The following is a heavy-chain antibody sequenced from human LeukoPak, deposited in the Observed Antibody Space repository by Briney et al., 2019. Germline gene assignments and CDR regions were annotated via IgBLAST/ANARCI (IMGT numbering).Heavy chain of an antibody. V-gene: IGHV3-30*04. D-gene: IGHD6-19*01. J-gene: IGHJ4*02. CDR1: GFTFSSHA. Sequence: GGSLRLSCAASGFTFSSHALHWVRQAPGKRLEWVAVISSDGSYKYYADSVKGRFTISRDNSKNTLYLQMNSLRAEDTAVYYCAKESSGWLGVFDYWGQGTLVTVSS. CDR3: AKESSGWLGVFDY. CDR2: ISSDGSYK.